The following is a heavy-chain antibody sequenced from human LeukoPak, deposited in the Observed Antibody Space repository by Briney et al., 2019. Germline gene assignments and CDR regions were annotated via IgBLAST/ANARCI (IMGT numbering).Heavy chain of an antibody. Sequence: PSETLSLTCAVYGGSFSGYYWSWIRQPPGKGLEWIGEINHSGSTNYNPSLKSRVTISVDTSKNQFSLKLSSVTAADTAVYYCARRGLYYGSGSYNYWGQGTLVTVSS. J-gene: IGHJ4*02. CDR3: ARRGLYYGSGSYNY. CDR2: INHSGST. D-gene: IGHD3-10*01. V-gene: IGHV4-34*01. CDR1: GGSFSGYY.